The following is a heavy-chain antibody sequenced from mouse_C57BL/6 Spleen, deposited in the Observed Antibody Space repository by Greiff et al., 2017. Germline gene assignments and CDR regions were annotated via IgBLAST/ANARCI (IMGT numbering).Heavy chain of an antibody. CDR3: ARSTREFDY. Sequence: QVQLKESGAELVRPGASVKLSCKASGYTFTDYYINWVKQRPGQGLEWIARIYPGSGNTYYNEKFKGKATLTAEKSSSTAYMQRSSLTSEDSAFYFCARSTREFDYWGQGTTLTVSS. J-gene: IGHJ2*01. CDR1: GYTFTDYY. CDR2: IYPGSGNT. V-gene: IGHV1-76*01.